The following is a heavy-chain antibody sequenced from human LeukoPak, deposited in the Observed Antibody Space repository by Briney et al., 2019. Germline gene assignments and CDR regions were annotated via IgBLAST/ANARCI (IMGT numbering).Heavy chain of an antibody. D-gene: IGHD5-18*01. CDR2: ITSDSSYI. J-gene: IGHJ4*02. V-gene: IGHV3-21*01. Sequence: GGSLRLSCAASGVSITGYSMNWIRQAPGKGLEWVATITSDSSYISHAASVRGRFTVSRDNAKNSVFLQMDSLRAGDTAVYFCARDCERGYSYGLCWGQGTVVTVSS. CDR1: GVSITGYS. CDR3: ARDCERGYSYGLC.